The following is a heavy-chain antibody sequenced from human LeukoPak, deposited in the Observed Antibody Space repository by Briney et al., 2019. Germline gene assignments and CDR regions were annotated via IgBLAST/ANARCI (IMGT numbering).Heavy chain of an antibody. Sequence: SETLSLTCAVSGVSISSSSWWSWVRQPPEKGLEWVGEIYHSGITNYNPSLRSRVTTSIDKSQNQFSLQLHSVTAADTAVYYCARIHRYCSGGACYVLDNWGQGTLVAVSS. CDR2: IYHSGIT. CDR3: ARIHRYCSGGACYVLDN. J-gene: IGHJ4*02. V-gene: IGHV4-4*02. D-gene: IGHD2-15*01. CDR1: GVSISSSSW.